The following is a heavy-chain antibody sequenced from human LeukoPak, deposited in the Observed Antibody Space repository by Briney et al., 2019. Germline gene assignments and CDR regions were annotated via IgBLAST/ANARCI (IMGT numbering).Heavy chain of an antibody. CDR1: GFTFSSYA. Sequence: GGSLRLSCAASGFTFSSYAMSWVRQAPGKGLEWVSAISGSGGSTYYADSVKGRFTISRDNSKNTLYLQMNSLRAEDTAVYYCVRGSLASGVVVYYYYYLDVWGKGTTVTVSS. CDR2: ISGSGGST. V-gene: IGHV3-23*01. J-gene: IGHJ6*03. CDR3: VRGSLASGVVVYYYYYLDV. D-gene: IGHD3-3*01.